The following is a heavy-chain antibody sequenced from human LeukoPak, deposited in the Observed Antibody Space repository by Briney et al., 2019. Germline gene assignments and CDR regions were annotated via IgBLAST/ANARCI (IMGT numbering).Heavy chain of an antibody. D-gene: IGHD5-24*01. CDR2: VRGGGGRT. CDR3: GKDRRDGANRDGFFDY. Sequence: PGESLRLSCAASGFTFTNYAMRWVRQAPGKGPEWVSGVRGGGGRTYYADSVKGRFTISRDNSKNTLYLQMNSMRVEDTATYSCGKDRRDGANRDGFFDYWGEGTLVTVSS. CDR1: GFTFTNYA. V-gene: IGHV3-23*01. J-gene: IGHJ4*02.